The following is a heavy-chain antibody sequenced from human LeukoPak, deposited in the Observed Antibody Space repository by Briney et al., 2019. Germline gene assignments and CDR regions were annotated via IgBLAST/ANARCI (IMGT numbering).Heavy chain of an antibody. CDR2: IKDDGSGK. Sequence: GGSLRLSCAASGFTFSNYWMSWVRQAPGKGLEWVANIKDDGSGKYYADSVKGRFTISRDNSKNTLYLQMNSLRAEDTAVYYCARRSGIAVAGAFDYWGQGTLVTVSS. J-gene: IGHJ4*02. V-gene: IGHV3-7*03. D-gene: IGHD6-19*01. CDR1: GFTFSNYW. CDR3: ARRSGIAVAGAFDY.